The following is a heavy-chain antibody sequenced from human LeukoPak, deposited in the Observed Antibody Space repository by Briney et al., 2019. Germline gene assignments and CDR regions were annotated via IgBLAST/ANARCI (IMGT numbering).Heavy chain of an antibody. CDR1: GYSISSGYY. CDR2: MYNSGST. V-gene: IGHV4-61*01. D-gene: IGHD2/OR15-2a*01. J-gene: IGHJ6*03. CDR3: AREEIVEGYYYMDV. Sequence: SETLSLTCTVSGYSISSGYYWSWIRQPPGKGLEWIGYMYNSGSTNYNPSLKSRVTISVDTSKNQFSLKLSSVTAADTAVYYCAREEIVEGYYYMDVWGKGTTVTISS.